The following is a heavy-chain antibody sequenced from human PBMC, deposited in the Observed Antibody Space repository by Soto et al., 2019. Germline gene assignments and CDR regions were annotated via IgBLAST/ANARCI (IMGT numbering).Heavy chain of an antibody. V-gene: IGHV1-69*12. D-gene: IGHD3-22*01. CDR3: ARDQYYYDSSGYNY. CDR1: GGTFSSYA. Sequence: QVQLVQSGAEVKKPGSSVKVSCKASGGTFSSYAISWVRQAPRQGLEWMGGIIPIFGTPNYAQKFQGRGTITADESTSTVYMELSSLRSEDTAVYYCARDQYYYDSSGYNYWGQGTLVTVSS. CDR2: IIPIFGTP. J-gene: IGHJ4*02.